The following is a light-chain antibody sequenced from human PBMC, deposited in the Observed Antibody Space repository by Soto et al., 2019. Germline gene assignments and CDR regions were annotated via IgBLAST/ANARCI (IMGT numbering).Light chain of an antibody. CDR3: QHYNSYSEA. CDR1: QTISSW. Sequence: DIQMTQSPSTLSGSVGDRFTITCLASQTISSWLALYQQKPGKAPKLLIYKASTLKSGVPSRFSGSGSGTEFTLTISSLQPDDFATYYCQHYNSYSEAFGQGTKVDIK. J-gene: IGKJ1*01. CDR2: KAS. V-gene: IGKV1-5*03.